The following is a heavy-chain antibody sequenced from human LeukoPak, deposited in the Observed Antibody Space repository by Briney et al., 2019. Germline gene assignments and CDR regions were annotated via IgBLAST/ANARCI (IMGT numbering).Heavy chain of an antibody. V-gene: IGHV1-58*01. Sequence: SVKVSCKASGFTFTSSAVQWVRQARGQRLEWIGWIVVCSGNTNYAQKFQGRVTMTRDTSTSTVYMELSSLSSEDTAVYYCARGGRERYSSGWTDAFDIWGQGTMVTVSS. CDR1: GFTFTSSA. J-gene: IGHJ3*02. D-gene: IGHD6-19*01. CDR2: IVVCSGNT. CDR3: ARGGRERYSSGWTDAFDI.